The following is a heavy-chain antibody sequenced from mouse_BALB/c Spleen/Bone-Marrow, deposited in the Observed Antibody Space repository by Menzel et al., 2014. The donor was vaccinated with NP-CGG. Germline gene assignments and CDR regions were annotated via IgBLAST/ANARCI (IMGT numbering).Heavy chain of an antibody. Sequence: EVHLVESGGGLVQPGGSLKLSCATSRFTFSDYYMYWVRQTPEKRLEWVAYISNGGGSTYYPDTVKGRFTISRDNAKNSLYLQMSRLKSEDTAMYYCARHNYDETWFAYWGQGTLVTVSA. J-gene: IGHJ3*01. D-gene: IGHD2-4*01. CDR3: ARHNYDETWFAY. CDR2: ISNGGGST. CDR1: RFTFSDYY. V-gene: IGHV5-12*02.